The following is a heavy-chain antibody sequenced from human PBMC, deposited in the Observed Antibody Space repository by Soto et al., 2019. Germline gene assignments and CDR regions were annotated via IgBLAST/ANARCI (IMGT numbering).Heavy chain of an antibody. CDR3: ATGPTTHS. Sequence: QAQLVQSGAEVKKPGASVKVSCKTSGYTFTGYYIHWVRQAPGQGLEWMGCINPNSGATNYAQKFRGWVTMTRDTSISTAYMEVSRLTSDDTAVYYCATGPTTHSWGQGTLVTVFS. V-gene: IGHV1-2*04. CDR2: INPNSGAT. D-gene: IGHD2-15*01. CDR1: GYTFTGYY. J-gene: IGHJ4*02.